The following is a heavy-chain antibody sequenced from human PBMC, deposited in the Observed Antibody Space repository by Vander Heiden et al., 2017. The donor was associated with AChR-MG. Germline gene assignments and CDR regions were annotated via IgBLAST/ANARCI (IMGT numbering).Heavy chain of an antibody. D-gene: IGHD6-13*01. J-gene: IGHJ5*02. Sequence: QVQPVESGGVLVKPGGSLRLSCAASGSTFSDYYMSWIRQAPGKGLEWVSYISSSSSYTNYADSVKGRFTISRDNAKNSLYLQMNSLRAEDTAVYYCARGGSSSWKNWFDPWGQGTLVTVSS. CDR1: GSTFSDYY. V-gene: IGHV3-11*06. CDR2: ISSSSSYT. CDR3: ARGGSSSWKNWFDP.